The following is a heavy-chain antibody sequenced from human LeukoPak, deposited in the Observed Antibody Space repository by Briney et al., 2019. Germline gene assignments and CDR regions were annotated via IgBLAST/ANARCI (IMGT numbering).Heavy chain of an antibody. CDR3: ATACSGGSCYPAGDYYYYGMDV. CDR2: ISSSSSYI. CDR1: GFTFSSYS. V-gene: IGHV3-21*01. Sequence: GGSLRLSCAASGFTFSSYSMNWVRQAPGKGLEWVSSISSSSSYIYYADSVKGRFTISRDNAKNSLYLQMNSLRAEDTAVYYCATACSGGSCYPAGDYYYYGMDVWGKGTTVTVSS. D-gene: IGHD2-15*01. J-gene: IGHJ6*04.